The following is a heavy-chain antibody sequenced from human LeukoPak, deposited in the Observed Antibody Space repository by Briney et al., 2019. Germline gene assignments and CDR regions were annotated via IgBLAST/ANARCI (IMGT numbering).Heavy chain of an antibody. CDR2: INHNGNVN. CDR3: ARVGGYDSFAFDY. CDR1: GFTFSSYW. V-gene: IGHV3-7*01. D-gene: IGHD5-12*01. J-gene: IGHJ4*02. Sequence: GGSLRLSCAASGFTFSSYWMNWARQAPGKGLEGVASINHNGNVNYYVDSVKGRFTISRDNSKNTLYLQMNSLRAEDTAVYYCARVGGYDSFAFDYWGQGTLVTVSS.